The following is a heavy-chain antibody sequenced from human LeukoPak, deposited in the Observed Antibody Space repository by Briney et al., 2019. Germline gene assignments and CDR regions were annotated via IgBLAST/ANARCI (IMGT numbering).Heavy chain of an antibody. Sequence: PGGSLRLSCAAPGLTFSNYAMNWVRQAPGKGLEWVSLIYSGGTTYHADSVKGRFTISRDNSKNTLYLQMNSLRVEDTAVYYCARAPPGYCSGGSCYPFDYWGQGTLVTVSS. D-gene: IGHD2-15*01. CDR1: GLTFSNYA. V-gene: IGHV3-66*02. J-gene: IGHJ4*02. CDR2: IYSGGTT. CDR3: ARAPPGYCSGGSCYPFDY.